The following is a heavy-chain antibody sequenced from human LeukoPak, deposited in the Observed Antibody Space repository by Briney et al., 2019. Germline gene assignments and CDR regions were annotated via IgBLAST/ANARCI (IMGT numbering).Heavy chain of an antibody. CDR2: IYHSGST. J-gene: IGHJ4*02. CDR3: ARGRLAAAATPGY. D-gene: IGHD6-13*01. CDR1: GGSISSGGYS. V-gene: IGHV4-30-2*01. Sequence: SETLSLTCTVSGGSISSGGYSWSWIRQPPGKGLEWIGYIYHSGSTYYNPSLKSRVTISVDRSKNQFSLKLSSVTAADTAVYYCARGRLAAAATPGYWGQGTLVTVSS.